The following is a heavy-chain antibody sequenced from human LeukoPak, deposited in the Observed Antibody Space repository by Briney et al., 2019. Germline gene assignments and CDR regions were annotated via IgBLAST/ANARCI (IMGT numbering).Heavy chain of an antibody. D-gene: IGHD2-2*01. Sequence: GGSLRLSCVGSGFTFSDAWMSWVRQAPGKGLEWVSYISSSGSTIYYADSVKGRFTISRDNAKNSLYLQMNRLRAEDTAVYYCARVLVVAAATSPASQYFDLWGRGTLVTVSS. J-gene: IGHJ2*01. CDR2: ISSSGSTI. V-gene: IGHV3-11*01. CDR3: ARVLVVAAATSPASQYFDL. CDR1: GFTFSDAW.